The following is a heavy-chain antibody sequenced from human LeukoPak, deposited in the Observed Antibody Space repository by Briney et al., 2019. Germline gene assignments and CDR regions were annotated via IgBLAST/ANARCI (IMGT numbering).Heavy chain of an antibody. Sequence: GGSLRLSCAASGFTFSSYGMHWVRQAPGKGLEWVAVIWYDGSNKYYADSVKGRFTISRDNSKNTLYLQMNSLRAEDTAVYYCASVVVARSIQTDAFEIWGQGTMVTVSS. CDR1: GFTFSSYG. D-gene: IGHD2-15*01. V-gene: IGHV3-33*01. J-gene: IGHJ3*02. CDR2: IWYDGSNK. CDR3: ASVVVARSIQTDAFEI.